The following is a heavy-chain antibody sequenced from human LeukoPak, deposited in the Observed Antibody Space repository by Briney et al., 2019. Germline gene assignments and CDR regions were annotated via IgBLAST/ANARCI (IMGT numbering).Heavy chain of an antibody. V-gene: IGHV4-34*01. CDR3: ARALQYSYGNLIWFDP. J-gene: IGHJ5*02. CDR1: GGSFSGYY. D-gene: IGHD5-18*01. Sequence: SETLSLTCAVYGGSFSGYYWSWIRQPPGKGLEWIGEINHSGSTNYNPSLKSRVTISVDTSKNQFSLKLSSVTAADTAVSYCARALQYSYGNLIWFDPWGQETLVTVSS. CDR2: INHSGST.